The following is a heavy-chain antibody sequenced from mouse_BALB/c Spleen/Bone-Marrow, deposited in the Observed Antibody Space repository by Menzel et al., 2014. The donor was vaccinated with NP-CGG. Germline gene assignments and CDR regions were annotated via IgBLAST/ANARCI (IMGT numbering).Heavy chain of an antibody. CDR1: GFNIKDTY. CDR3: AVYDYEGFAY. V-gene: IGHV14-3*02. Sequence: EVKLMESGAELVKPGASVKLSCTASGFNIKDTYMHWVKQRPEQGLEWIGRIDPANGNTKYDPKFQGKATITADTSSSTAYLQLRSLTSEDTAVYYCAVYDYEGFAYWGQGTLVTVSA. D-gene: IGHD2-4*01. CDR2: IDPANGNT. J-gene: IGHJ3*01.